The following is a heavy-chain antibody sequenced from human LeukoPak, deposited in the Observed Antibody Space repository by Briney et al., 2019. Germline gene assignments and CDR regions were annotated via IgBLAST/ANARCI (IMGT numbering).Heavy chain of an antibody. CDR3: AREIAAAGTVGYDS. CDR2: IYTSGIT. Sequence: PSETLSLTCTVSGGSISSGSYYWSWIRQPAGKGVEWIGRIYTSGITNYNPSLKSRVTISVDTSKNQFSLKLSSVTAADTAVYYCAREIAAAGTVGYDSWGQGTLVTVSS. D-gene: IGHD6-13*01. CDR1: GGSISSGSYY. J-gene: IGHJ4*02. V-gene: IGHV4-61*02.